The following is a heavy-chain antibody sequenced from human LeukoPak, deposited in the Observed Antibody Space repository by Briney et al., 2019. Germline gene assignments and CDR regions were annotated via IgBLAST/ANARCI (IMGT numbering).Heavy chain of an antibody. V-gene: IGHV3-23*01. D-gene: IGHD5-18*01. J-gene: IGHJ6*02. Sequence: GGSLRLSCAASGFTFSSYAMSWVRQAPGKGLEWVSAISGSGGSTYYADSVKGGFTISRDNSNNTLYLQMNSLTAQDTAVYYCAKDLRRGYSYGYTQDDVYYYYGMDVWGQGTTVTVSS. CDR2: ISGSGGST. CDR1: GFTFSSYA. CDR3: AKDLRRGYSYGYTQDDVYYYYGMDV.